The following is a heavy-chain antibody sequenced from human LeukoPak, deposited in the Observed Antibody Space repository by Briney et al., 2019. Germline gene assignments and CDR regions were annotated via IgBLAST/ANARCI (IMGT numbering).Heavy chain of an antibody. CDR2: ISGSGGST. D-gene: IGHD3-10*01. CDR3: ARYSGAYGSGSYIDY. J-gene: IGHJ4*02. CDR1: GFTFSSYA. V-gene: IGHV3-23*01. Sequence: GGSLRLSCAASGFTFSSYAMSWVRQAPGKGLEWVSAISGSGGSTYYADSVKGRFTISRDNSKNTLYLQMNSLRAEDAAVYYCARYSGAYGSGSYIDYWGQGTLVTVSS.